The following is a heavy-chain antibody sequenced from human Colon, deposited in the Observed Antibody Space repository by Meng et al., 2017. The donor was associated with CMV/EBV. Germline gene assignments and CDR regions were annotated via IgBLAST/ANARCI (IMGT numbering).Heavy chain of an antibody. J-gene: IGHJ4*02. V-gene: IGHV1-69*08. D-gene: IGHD1-1*01. Sequence: QVQLVQSGDEVKKPGSSVKVSCKTSVDIISRQTVSWVRQAPGQGLEWIGKIAPIFGTIKYAEKFQGRVTITADHPTSTVYMELISLRSDDTAVYYCARDWAWTHDYWGQGTLVTVSS. CDR2: IAPIFGTI. CDR1: VDIISRQT. CDR3: ARDWAWTHDY.